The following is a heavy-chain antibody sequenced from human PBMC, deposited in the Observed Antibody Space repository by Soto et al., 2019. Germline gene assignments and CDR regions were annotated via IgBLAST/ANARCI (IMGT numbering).Heavy chain of an antibody. V-gene: IGHV3-23*01. CDR3: AKDQFFQLWLEDAFDI. D-gene: IGHD5-18*01. Sequence: GGSLRLSCAASGFTFSSYAMSWVRQAPGKGLEWVSAISGSGGSTYYADSVKGRFTISRDNSKNTLYLQMNSLRAEDTAVYYYAKDQFFQLWLEDAFDIWGQGTMVTVSS. CDR1: GFTFSSYA. J-gene: IGHJ3*02. CDR2: ISGSGGST.